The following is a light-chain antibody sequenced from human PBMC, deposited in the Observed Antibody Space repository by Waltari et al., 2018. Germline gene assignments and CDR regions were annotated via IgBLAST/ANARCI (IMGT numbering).Light chain of an antibody. CDR2: EGS. CDR1: NSDVGSYNL. CDR3: GSYADSSTPVV. Sequence: QSALTQPASVSGSPGQSITISCTGTNSDVGSYNLVSWYQHHPGKAPKLMIYEGSKRPSGVSNRFSGSKSGNTASLTISGLQAEDEADYYCGSYADSSTPVVFGGGTKLTVL. V-gene: IGLV2-23*01. J-gene: IGLJ2*01.